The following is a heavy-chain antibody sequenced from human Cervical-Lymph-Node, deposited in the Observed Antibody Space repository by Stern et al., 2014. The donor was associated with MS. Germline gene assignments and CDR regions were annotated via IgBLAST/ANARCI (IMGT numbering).Heavy chain of an antibody. Sequence: VQLVESGGGVVQPGRSLRLSCAASGFTFRSYAMHWVRQAPGKGLEWVAVISYDGSNKSYADSVKGRFTIARDNSKNTLYLQMNSLRAEDTAVYYCARDWTTYYDFWSGYYYYYGMDVWGQGTTVTVSS. CDR3: ARDWTTYYDFWSGYYYYYGMDV. V-gene: IGHV3-30-3*01. J-gene: IGHJ6*02. D-gene: IGHD3-3*01. CDR2: ISYDGSNK. CDR1: GFTFRSYA.